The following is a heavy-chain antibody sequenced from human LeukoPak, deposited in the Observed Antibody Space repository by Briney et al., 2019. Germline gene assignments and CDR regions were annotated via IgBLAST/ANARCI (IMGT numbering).Heavy chain of an antibody. CDR2: IYTSGST. D-gene: IGHD3-10*01. CDR3: ARQYYGSGSKFDP. J-gene: IGHJ5*02. Sequence: SETLSLTCTVTGGSISSYYWSWIRQPAGKGLEWIGRIYTSGSTNYNPSLKSRVSMSVPTSKNQFSLKLSSVTAADTAVYYCARQYYGSGSKFDPWGQGTLVTVSS. CDR1: GGSISSYY. V-gene: IGHV4-4*07.